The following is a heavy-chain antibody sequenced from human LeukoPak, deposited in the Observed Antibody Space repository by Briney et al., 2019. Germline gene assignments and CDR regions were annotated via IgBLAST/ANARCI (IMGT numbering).Heavy chain of an antibody. V-gene: IGHV1-18*03. D-gene: IGHD6-19*01. CDR3: ARVAVAGRSFVDY. J-gene: IGHJ4*02. Sequence: ASVKVSCKASGYTFTTYGITWVRQAPGQGLEWMGWISGYNGNTIYAQKLQGRVTITRDTSASTAYMELTNLRSEDMAVYYCARVAVAGRSFVDYWGQGTLVTVSS. CDR1: GYTFTTYG. CDR2: ISGYNGNT.